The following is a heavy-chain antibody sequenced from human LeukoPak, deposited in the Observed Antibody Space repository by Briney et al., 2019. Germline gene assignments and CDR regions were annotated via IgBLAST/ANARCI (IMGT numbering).Heavy chain of an antibody. Sequence: GGSLRLSCAASGFTVSSNYMSWVRQTPGKGLEWVSAISGSGGSTYYADSVKGRFTISRDNSKNTLYLQVNSLRAEDTAVYYCATIRTYYYDSSGPDYWGQGTLVTVSS. CDR3: ATIRTYYYDSSGPDY. CDR1: GFTVSSNY. D-gene: IGHD3-22*01. V-gene: IGHV3-23*01. J-gene: IGHJ4*02. CDR2: ISGSGGST.